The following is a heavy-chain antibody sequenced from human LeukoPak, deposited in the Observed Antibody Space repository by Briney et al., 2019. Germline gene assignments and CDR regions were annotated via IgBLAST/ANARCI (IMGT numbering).Heavy chain of an antibody. CDR1: GGSFSGYY. CDR3: ARDAGRSLGY. D-gene: IGHD3-10*01. V-gene: IGHV4-34*01. J-gene: IGHJ4*02. Sequence: SETLSLTCAVYGGSFSGYYWSWIRQPPGKGLEWIGEINHSGNTNYNPSLKSRVTISVDTSKNQFSLKLSSVTAADTAVYYCARDAGRSLGYWGQGTLVTVSS. CDR2: INHSGNT.